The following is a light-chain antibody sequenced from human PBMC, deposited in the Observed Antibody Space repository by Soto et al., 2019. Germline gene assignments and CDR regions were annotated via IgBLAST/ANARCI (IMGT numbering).Light chain of an antibody. CDR3: QQYGSSPA. CDR2: GAS. J-gene: IGKJ3*01. CDR1: QSVSSSY. V-gene: IGKV3-20*01. Sequence: EIVLTQSPGTLSLSPGERATLSCRASQSVSSSYLAWYQQKPGQAPRLLIYGASSRATGIPDRFSGSGSGTDFTITISRLEPGDFAVYYCQQYGSSPAFGPGTKVDIK.